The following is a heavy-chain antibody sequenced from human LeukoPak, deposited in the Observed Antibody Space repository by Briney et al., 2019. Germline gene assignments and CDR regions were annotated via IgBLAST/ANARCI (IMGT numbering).Heavy chain of an antibody. J-gene: IGHJ4*02. D-gene: IGHD3-22*01. CDR2: ISVRSNYR. V-gene: IGHV3-21*01. CDR3: VRLRRNSDRSGYYYYYDY. CDR1: GYTFSDFS. Sequence: GGSLRLSCAASGYTFSDFSVNWVRQAPGKGLEWVSSISVRSNYRYYADSVRGRFTISRDDARGSLFLQMNSLRAEDTAVYFCVRLRRNSDRSGYYYYYDYWGQGTLVTVSS.